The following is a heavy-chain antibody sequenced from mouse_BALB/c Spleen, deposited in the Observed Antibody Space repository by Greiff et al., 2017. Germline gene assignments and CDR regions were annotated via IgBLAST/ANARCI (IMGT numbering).Heavy chain of an antibody. V-gene: IGHV1-4*02. CDR2: INPSSGYT. CDR3: ASSQLGAY. J-gene: IGHJ3*01. Sequence: QVQLQQSAAELARPGASVKMSCKASGYTFTSYTMHWVKQRPGQGLEWIGYINPSSGYTEYNQKFKDKTTLTADKSSSTAYMQLSSLTSEDSAVYYCASSQLGAYWGQGTLVTVSA. CDR1: GYTFTSYT. D-gene: IGHD4-1*02.